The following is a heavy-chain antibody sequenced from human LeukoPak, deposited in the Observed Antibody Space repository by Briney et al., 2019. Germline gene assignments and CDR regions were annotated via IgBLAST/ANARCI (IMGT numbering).Heavy chain of an antibody. D-gene: IGHD1-26*01. V-gene: IGHV3-48*03. CDR1: GFSFDSYD. CDR2: IRSTGGIT. Sequence: GGSLRLSCVASGFSFDSYDMKWVRQAPGKGLEWISFIRSTGGITYYADSVKGRFTIYRDNAKDSLYVQMNSLRAEDTAIYYCAKSHSERFCDAFDIWGQGTMVTVSS. CDR3: AKSHSERFCDAFDI. J-gene: IGHJ3*02.